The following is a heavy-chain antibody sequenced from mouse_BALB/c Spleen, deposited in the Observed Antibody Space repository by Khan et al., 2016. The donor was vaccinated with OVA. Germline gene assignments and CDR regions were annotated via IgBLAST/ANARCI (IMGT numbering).Heavy chain of an antibody. V-gene: IGHV1S29*02. D-gene: IGHD1-2*01. J-gene: IGHJ3*01. Sequence: VQLKESGPEVVKPGASVKISCKASGYTFTDYNMDWVKQRHGKSLEWIGYFFPNSGGSGYNTKFKTKATLTVDISSNTAYMDLRSLTSEYSAVYYCVRSGYGSFAFWGQGTLVTVS. CDR2: FFPNSGGS. CDR1: GYTFTDYN. CDR3: VRSGYGSFAF.